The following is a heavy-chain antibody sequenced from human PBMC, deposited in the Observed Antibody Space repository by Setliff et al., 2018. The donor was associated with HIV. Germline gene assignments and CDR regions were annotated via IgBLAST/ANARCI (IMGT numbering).Heavy chain of an antibody. J-gene: IGHJ4*02. CDR3: VRGEYYDVSAIYHDDR. D-gene: IGHD3-16*01. CDR1: GGSFSGYY. CDR2: AIHSGIT. V-gene: IGHV4-34*01. Sequence: SETLSLTCAVYGGSFSGYYWSWIRQPAGKGLEWIGEAIHSGITYNPSLRSRVTISLDTSKNQFSLNLTSVTAADTAVYYCVRGEYYDVSAIYHDDRWGQGTLVTVSS.